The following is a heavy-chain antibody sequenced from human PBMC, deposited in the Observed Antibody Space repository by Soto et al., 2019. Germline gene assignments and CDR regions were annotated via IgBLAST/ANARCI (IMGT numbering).Heavy chain of an antibody. Sequence: GGSLRLSCAASGFTFSSYSMNWVRQAPGKGLEWVSSISSSSSYIYYADSVKGRFTISRDNAKNSLYLQMNSLRAEDTAVYYCARDSESGAFDIWGQGTMVTVSS. CDR1: GFTFSSYS. J-gene: IGHJ3*02. V-gene: IGHV3-21*01. D-gene: IGHD3-10*01. CDR2: ISSSSSYI. CDR3: ARDSESGAFDI.